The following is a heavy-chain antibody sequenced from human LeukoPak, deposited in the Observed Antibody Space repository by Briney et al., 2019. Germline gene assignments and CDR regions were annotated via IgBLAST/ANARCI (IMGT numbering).Heavy chain of an antibody. D-gene: IGHD1-1*01. Sequence: ASVKVSCKASGYTFTGYYIHWVRRAPGQGLEWMGWINPNSGATNYAQNFQGRVTITRDTSIATAYMELSRLRSDDTAVYYCAREANSWNRAFDYWGQGPLVTVSS. CDR2: INPNSGAT. CDR3: AREANSWNRAFDY. V-gene: IGHV1-2*02. CDR1: GYTFTGYY. J-gene: IGHJ4*02.